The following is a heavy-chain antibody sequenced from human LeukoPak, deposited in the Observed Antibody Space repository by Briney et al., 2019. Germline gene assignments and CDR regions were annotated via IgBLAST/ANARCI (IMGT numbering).Heavy chain of an antibody. CDR2: IYTSGST. Sequence: SETLSLTCTVSGGSISSYYWSWIRQPAGKGLEWIGRIYTSGSTNYNPSLKSRVTMSVDTSKNQVPVKLSSVTAADTAVYYCARDRYGVSNNFDSWGQGTLVTVSS. CDR3: ARDRYGVSNNFDS. J-gene: IGHJ4*02. CDR1: GGSISSYY. V-gene: IGHV4-4*07. D-gene: IGHD3-10*01.